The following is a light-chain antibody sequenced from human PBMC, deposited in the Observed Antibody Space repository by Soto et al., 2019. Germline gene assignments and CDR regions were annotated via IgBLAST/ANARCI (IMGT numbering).Light chain of an antibody. CDR2: DNN. CDR3: GTWDSSLSAYV. J-gene: IGLJ1*01. CDR1: RSNIGNNY. Sequence: QSVLTQPPSVSAAPGQTVTISCSGSRSNIGNNYVSWYQQLPGTAPKLLIYDNNQRPSGIPIRFSGSKSGTSATLGITGRQTGDEADYYCGTWDSSLSAYVFGTGTKLTVL. V-gene: IGLV1-51*01.